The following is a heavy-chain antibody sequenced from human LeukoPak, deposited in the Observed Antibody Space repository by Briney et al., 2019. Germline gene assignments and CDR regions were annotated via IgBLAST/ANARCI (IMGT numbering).Heavy chain of an antibody. CDR1: GYSFTSYW. CDR2: IYPGDSDT. J-gene: IGHJ3*02. D-gene: IGHD3-3*01. CDR3: ARCHYDFWSGYPDAFDI. V-gene: IGHV5-51*01. Sequence: GESLQISFKGSGYSFTSYWIGWVRQMPGKGLEWMGIIYPGDSDTRYSPSFQGQVTISADKSISTAYLQWSSLKASDTAMYYCARCHYDFWSGYPDAFDIWGQGTMVTVSS.